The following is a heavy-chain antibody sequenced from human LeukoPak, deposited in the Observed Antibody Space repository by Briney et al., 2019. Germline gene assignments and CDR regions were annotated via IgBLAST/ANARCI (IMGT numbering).Heavy chain of an antibody. CDR2: IYYSGST. J-gene: IGHJ6*03. D-gene: IGHD6-13*01. CDR3: ARRMKRVTAAGSLSYYYYMDV. Sequence: SETLSLTCTVSGGSISSSSYYWGWIRQPPGKGLEWIGSIYYSGSTYYNPSLKSRVTISVDTSKNQFSLKLTSVTAADTAVYYCARRMKRVTAAGSLSYYYYMDVWGKGTTVTVSS. V-gene: IGHV4-39*01. CDR1: GGSISSSSYY.